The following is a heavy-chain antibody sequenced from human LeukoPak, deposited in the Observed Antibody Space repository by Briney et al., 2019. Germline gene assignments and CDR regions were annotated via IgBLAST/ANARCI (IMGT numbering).Heavy chain of an antibody. CDR1: GFTFSSYW. Sequence: GGSLRLSCAASGFTFSSYWMHWVRQAPGKGLVWVSRINSDGSSTSYADSVKGRFTISRDNSKNTLYLQMGSLRAEDMAVYYCARDRGSYDDGLDYWGQGTLVTVSS. D-gene: IGHD1-26*01. CDR2: INSDGSST. CDR3: ARDRGSYDDGLDY. V-gene: IGHV3-74*01. J-gene: IGHJ4*02.